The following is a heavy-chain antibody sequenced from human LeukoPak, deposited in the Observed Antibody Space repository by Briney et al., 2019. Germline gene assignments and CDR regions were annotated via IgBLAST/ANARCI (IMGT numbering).Heavy chain of an antibody. Sequence: PSETLSLTCTVSGGSIRSISYYWGWIRQPPGKGLEWLGSVHYSGSTYDNPSLESRVTISVDTSKNQFSLKLISVTAADTAVYYCARRSTVAGRGRFDPWGQGTLVSVSS. D-gene: IGHD6-19*01. CDR1: GGSIRSISYY. CDR2: VHYSGST. V-gene: IGHV4-39*01. J-gene: IGHJ5*02. CDR3: ARRSTVAGRGRFDP.